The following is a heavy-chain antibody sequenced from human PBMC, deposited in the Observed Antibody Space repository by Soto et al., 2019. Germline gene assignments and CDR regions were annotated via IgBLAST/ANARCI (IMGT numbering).Heavy chain of an antibody. D-gene: IGHD3-10*01. V-gene: IGHV3-21*01. J-gene: IGHJ6*02. Sequence: PGGSLRLSCAASGFTFSSYSMNWVRQAPGKGLEWVSSISSSSSYIYYADSVKGRFTISRDNANNTLFLQMNSLRPEDTAVYYCAKEFFLASGSPRTYSYLYGMDVWGPGTTVTVSS. CDR2: ISSSSSYI. CDR1: GFTFSSYS. CDR3: AKEFFLASGSPRTYSYLYGMDV.